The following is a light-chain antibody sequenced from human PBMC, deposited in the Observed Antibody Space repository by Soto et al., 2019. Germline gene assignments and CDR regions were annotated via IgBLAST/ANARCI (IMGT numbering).Light chain of an antibody. J-gene: IGKJ1*01. CDR3: QQYNNWPPWT. V-gene: IGKV3-15*01. CDR1: QSVSSN. CDR2: GAS. Sequence: EIVMTQSPATLSVPPGETATLSCRASQSVSSNLAWYQQKPGQAPRLLIYGASTRATGIPARFSGSGSGTEFTLTVSTLQSKDFAVYYWQQYNNWPPWTFGQGTKVQI.